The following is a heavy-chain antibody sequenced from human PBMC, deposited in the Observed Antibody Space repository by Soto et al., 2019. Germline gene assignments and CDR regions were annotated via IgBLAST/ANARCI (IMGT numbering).Heavy chain of an antibody. CDR1: GFSFDDYA. CDR2: ISWNSGTI. Sequence: EVQVVESGGGLVQPGRSLRLSCAASGFSFDDYAMHWVRQAPGKGLEWVSGISWNSGTIGYADSVKGRFTISRDNAKNSLYLQMNSLRAEETALYYCAICTGGTANGMGVWGQGTTVTVSS. J-gene: IGHJ6*02. V-gene: IGHV3-9*01. CDR3: AICTGGTANGMGV. D-gene: IGHD2-8*02.